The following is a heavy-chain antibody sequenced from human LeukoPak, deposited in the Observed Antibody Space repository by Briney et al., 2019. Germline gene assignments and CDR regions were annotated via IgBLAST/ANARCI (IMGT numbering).Heavy chain of an antibody. CDR2: INPNSGGT. D-gene: IGHD6-6*01. CDR1: GYTFTEYY. J-gene: IGHJ1*01. CDR3: ARDFDSSSSQYFQH. Sequence: ASVKVSCKASGYTFTEYYMHWVRQAPGQELEWMGWINPNSGGTNYAQKFQGRVTMTRDTSISAAYMELSRLRSDDTAVYYCARDFDSSSSQYFQHWGQGTLVTVSS. V-gene: IGHV1-2*02.